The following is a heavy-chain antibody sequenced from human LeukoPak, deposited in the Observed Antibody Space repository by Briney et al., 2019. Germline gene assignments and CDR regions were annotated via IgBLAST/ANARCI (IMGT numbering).Heavy chain of an antibody. CDR2: ISGSGVTT. J-gene: IGHJ4*02. CDR3: AKDRVGAMFYFDY. Sequence: SGGSLRLSCAASGIIFSSYGMSWVRQAPGKGLEWVAGISGSGVTTYYADSVKGRFTISRDNSKNTLYLQVNSLRAEDTAVYHCAKDRVGAMFYFDYWGQGTLVTVSS. V-gene: IGHV3-23*01. CDR1: GIIFSSYG. D-gene: IGHD1-26*01.